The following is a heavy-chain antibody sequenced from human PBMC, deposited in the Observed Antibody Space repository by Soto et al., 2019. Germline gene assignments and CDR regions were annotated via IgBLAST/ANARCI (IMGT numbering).Heavy chain of an antibody. V-gene: IGHV4-59*11. CDR3: ARESTVTTWGFDY. Sequence: QLQLQESGPGLVKPSETLSLTCTVSGGYITSHYWSWIRQPPGKGLEWIGYVYYSGSTNYNPSLKSRVTISLDTSKNQFSLNLDSVTAADTAVYYCARESTVTTWGFDYWGQGTLVTASS. CDR2: VYYSGST. CDR1: GGYITSHY. D-gene: IGHD4-4*01. J-gene: IGHJ4*02.